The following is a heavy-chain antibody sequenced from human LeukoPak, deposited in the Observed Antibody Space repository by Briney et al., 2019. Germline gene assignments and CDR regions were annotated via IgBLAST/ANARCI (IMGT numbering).Heavy chain of an antibody. CDR1: GGSFSGYY. Sequence: SETLSLTCAVYGGSFSGYYWSWIRQPPGKGLEWIGEINHGGSTNYNPSLKSRVTISVDTSKNQFSLKLSSVTAADTAVYYCATLNYGDYGGYYYMDVWGKGTTVTISS. V-gene: IGHV4-34*01. D-gene: IGHD4-17*01. J-gene: IGHJ6*03. CDR2: INHGGST. CDR3: ATLNYGDYGGYYYMDV.